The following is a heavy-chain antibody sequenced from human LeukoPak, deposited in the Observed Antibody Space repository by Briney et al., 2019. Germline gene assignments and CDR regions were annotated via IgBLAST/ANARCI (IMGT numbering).Heavy chain of an antibody. D-gene: IGHD6-13*01. CDR1: GFTFSSYA. CDR3: ARDSGAYSSSWYPAFDI. V-gene: IGHV3-53*01. Sequence: GGSLRLSCAASGFTFSSYAMSWVRQAPGKGLEWVSVIYSGGSTYYADSVKGRFTISRDNSKNTLYLQMNSLRAEDTAVYYCARDSGAYSSSWYPAFDIWGQGTMVTVSS. CDR2: IYSGGST. J-gene: IGHJ3*02.